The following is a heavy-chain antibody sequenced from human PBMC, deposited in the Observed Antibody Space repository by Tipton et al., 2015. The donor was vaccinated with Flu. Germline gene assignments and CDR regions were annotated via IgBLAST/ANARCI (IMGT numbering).Heavy chain of an antibody. CDR3: ARHTRIAIGGLNWFDP. V-gene: IGHV4-34*01. D-gene: IGHD2/OR15-2a*01. CDR1: GGSLSGYY. CDR2: INHSGST. Sequence: TLSLTCAVYGGSLSGYYWSWIRQSPGKGLEWIGEINHSGSTNYNPSFKSRLTISLDMSKNQFSLNLYSVSAADAAVYYCARHTRIAIGGLNWFDPWGQGTLVTVSS. J-gene: IGHJ5*02.